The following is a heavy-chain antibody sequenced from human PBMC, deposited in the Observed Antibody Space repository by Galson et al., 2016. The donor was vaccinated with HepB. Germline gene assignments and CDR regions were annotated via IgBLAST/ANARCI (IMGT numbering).Heavy chain of an antibody. D-gene: IGHD3-10*01. CDR3: ARDRSSGSGNFGY. V-gene: IGHV4-31*03. CDR2: IYHSGST. CDR1: GGSISSGGYY. J-gene: IGHJ4*02. Sequence: TLSLTCTVSGGSISSGGYYWRWIRQHPGKGLEWIGYIYHSGSTYYNPSLKSRVTISVDTSKNQFSLKLSSVTAADTAVYYCARDRSSGSGNFGYWGQGTLVTVSS.